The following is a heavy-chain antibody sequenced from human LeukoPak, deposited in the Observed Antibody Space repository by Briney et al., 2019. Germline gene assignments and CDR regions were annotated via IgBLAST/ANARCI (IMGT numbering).Heavy chain of an antibody. J-gene: IGHJ3*02. V-gene: IGHV1-69*13. CDR2: IIPIFGTA. CDR1: GGTFSSYA. CDR3: ATLWDYGDYGDAFDI. D-gene: IGHD4-17*01. Sequence: SVKVSCKASGGTFSSYAISWVRQAPGQGLEWMGGIIPIFGTANYAQKFQGRVTITADESTSTAYMELSSLRSEDTAVYYCATLWDYGDYGDAFDIWGQGTMVTVSS.